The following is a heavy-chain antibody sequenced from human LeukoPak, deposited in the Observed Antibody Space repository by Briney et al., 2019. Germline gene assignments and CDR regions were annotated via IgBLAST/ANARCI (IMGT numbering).Heavy chain of an antibody. CDR1: GGTFSSYA. D-gene: IGHD2-2*01. V-gene: IGHV1-69*13. CDR3: ARDCSSTSCYPRYYYGMDV. CDR2: IIPIFGTA. Sequence: ASVKVSCKASGGTFSSYAISWVRQAPGQGLEWMGGIIPIFGTANYAQKFQGRVTITADESTSTAYMELSSLRSEDTAVYYCARDCSSTSCYPRYYYGMDVWGKGTTVTVSS. J-gene: IGHJ6*04.